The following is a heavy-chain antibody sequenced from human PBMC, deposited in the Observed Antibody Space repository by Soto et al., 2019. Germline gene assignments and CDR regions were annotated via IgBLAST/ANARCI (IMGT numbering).Heavy chain of an antibody. Sequence: PGESLKISCKGSGYSFTSYWIGWVRQMPGKGLEWMGIIYPGDSDTRYSPSFQGQVTISADKSISTAYLQWSSLKASDTAMYYCARVGLEWFGEFYYYYYMDVWGKGTTVTVS. V-gene: IGHV5-51*01. J-gene: IGHJ6*03. D-gene: IGHD3-10*01. CDR1: GYSFTSYW. CDR2: IYPGDSDT. CDR3: ARVGLEWFGEFYYYYYMDV.